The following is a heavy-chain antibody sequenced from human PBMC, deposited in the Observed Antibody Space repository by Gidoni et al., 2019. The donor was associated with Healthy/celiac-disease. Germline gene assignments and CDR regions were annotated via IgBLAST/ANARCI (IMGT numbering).Heavy chain of an antibody. V-gene: IGHV3-30-3*01. CDR2: ISYDGSNK. CDR1: VFPFSSYA. Sequence: QVHLLESGGGVVQPGRSLRLSCAASVFPFSSYAMHWVRQAPGKGLEWVAVISYDGSNKYYADSVKGRFTISRDNSKNTLDLQMNSLRAEDTAVYYCARADFSHNWFDPWGQGTLVTVSS. J-gene: IGHJ5*02. CDR3: ARADFSHNWFDP. D-gene: IGHD3-3*01.